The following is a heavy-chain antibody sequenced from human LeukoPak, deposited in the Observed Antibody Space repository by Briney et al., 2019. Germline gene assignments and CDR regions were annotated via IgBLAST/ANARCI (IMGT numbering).Heavy chain of an antibody. Sequence: SETLSLTCAVYGGSFSSYYWSWIRQPPGKGLEWIGYIYYSGSTNYNPSPKSRVTISVDTSKNQFSLKLSSVTAADTAVYYCARDSGSYYLQTFDYWGQGTLVTVSS. J-gene: IGHJ4*02. CDR1: GGSFSSYY. CDR2: IYYSGST. V-gene: IGHV4-59*01. D-gene: IGHD3-10*01. CDR3: ARDSGSYYLQTFDY.